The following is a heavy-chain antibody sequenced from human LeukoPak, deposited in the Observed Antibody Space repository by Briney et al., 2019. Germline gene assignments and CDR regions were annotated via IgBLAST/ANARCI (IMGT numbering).Heavy chain of an antibody. CDR3: ARGYYYDSSGYYLSDAFDI. V-gene: IGHV3-43*02. Sequence: GGSLRLSCAASGFIFDDYAMQWVRQAPGKGLEWVSLISGDGGSTYYADSVKGRFTISRDNSKNSLYLQMNSLRTEDTALYYCARGYYYDSSGYYLSDAFDIWGQGTMVTVSS. CDR2: ISGDGGST. D-gene: IGHD3-22*01. CDR1: GFIFDDYA. J-gene: IGHJ3*02.